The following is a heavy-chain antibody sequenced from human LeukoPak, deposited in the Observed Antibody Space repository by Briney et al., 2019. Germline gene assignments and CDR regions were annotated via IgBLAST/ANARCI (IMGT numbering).Heavy chain of an antibody. J-gene: IGHJ4*02. CDR3: ATSAWRLWYGYFDY. V-gene: IGHV3-7*03. D-gene: IGHD3-10*01. CDR1: GFTFSSYW. Sequence: PGGSLRLSCAASGFTFSSYWMTWVRQVPGKGLEWVANIKPDGSDKYYVDSVKGRFIISRDNAKKSLYLQMNSLRVEDTAVYYCATSAWRLWYGYFDYWGQGTLATVSS. CDR2: IKPDGSDK.